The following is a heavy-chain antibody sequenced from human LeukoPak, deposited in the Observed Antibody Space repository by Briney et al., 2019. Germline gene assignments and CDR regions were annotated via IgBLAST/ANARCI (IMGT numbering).Heavy chain of an antibody. CDR2: ISSSGSTI. D-gene: IGHD3-3*01. V-gene: IGHV3-11*01. J-gene: IGHJ4*02. CDR3: AKDDDFWSGYTDY. Sequence: GGSLRLSCAASGFTFSDYYMSWIRQAPGKGLEWVSYISSSGSTIYYADSVKGRFTISRDNSKNTLYLQMNSLRAEDTAVYYCAKDDDFWSGYTDYWGQGTLVTVSS. CDR1: GFTFSDYY.